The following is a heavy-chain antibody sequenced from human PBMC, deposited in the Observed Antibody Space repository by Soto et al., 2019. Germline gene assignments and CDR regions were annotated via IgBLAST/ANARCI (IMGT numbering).Heavy chain of an antibody. V-gene: IGHV4-61*01. CDR3: ARAAAARDHYFDY. D-gene: IGHD6-13*01. CDR1: GGSVSSGSYY. CDR2: IYYSGST. J-gene: IGHJ4*02. Sequence: SETLSLTCTVSGGSVSSGSYYWSWIRQPPGKGLEWIGYIYYSGSTNYTPYLKSRVTISVDTSKNQFSLKLSSVTTADTAVYYCARAAAARDHYFDYWGQGTLVTVSS.